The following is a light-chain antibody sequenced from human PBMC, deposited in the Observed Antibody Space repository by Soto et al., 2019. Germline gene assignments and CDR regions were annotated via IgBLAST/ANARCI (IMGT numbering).Light chain of an antibody. CDR3: SSYTASNTRQIV. Sequence: QSVLTLPAYVSGSPGQSITISCTGTCSDVGGYNYVSWYQHHPGKAPKLMIFDVSNRPSGVSNRFSGSKSGNTASLTISGLQPEDEADYYCSSYTASNTRQIVFGTGTKVTVL. CDR1: CSDVGGYNY. V-gene: IGLV2-14*03. J-gene: IGLJ1*01. CDR2: DVS.